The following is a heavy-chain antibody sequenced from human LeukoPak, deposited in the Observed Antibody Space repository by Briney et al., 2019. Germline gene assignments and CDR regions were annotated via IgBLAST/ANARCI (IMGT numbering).Heavy chain of an antibody. Sequence: PGGSLRLSCAASGFTFSNYGMHWVRQAPGKGLEWVAFIRYDGSNKYYADSVKGRFTISRDNSKNTLYVQMNSLRAEDTAVYYCTSLYYDFWSGSPNPNYFDYWGQGTLVTVSS. V-gene: IGHV3-30*02. J-gene: IGHJ4*02. D-gene: IGHD3-3*01. CDR1: GFTFSNYG. CDR3: TSLYYDFWSGSPNPNYFDY. CDR2: IRYDGSNK.